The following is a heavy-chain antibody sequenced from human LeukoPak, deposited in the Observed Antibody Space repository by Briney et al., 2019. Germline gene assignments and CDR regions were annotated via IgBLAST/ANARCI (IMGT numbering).Heavy chain of an antibody. Sequence: GGSLRLYCAASGFSFSNNPMHWVRQALGRELEWVAVSSSDGNNEYYADSVKGRFTISRDNSKNTLYLQMNSLRPEDTAVYYCARGSATTLYYYYYMDVWGKGTTVTVSS. CDR2: SSSDGNNE. CDR1: GFSFSNNP. CDR3: ARGSATTLYYYYYMDV. J-gene: IGHJ6*03. D-gene: IGHD1-26*01. V-gene: IGHV3-30*01.